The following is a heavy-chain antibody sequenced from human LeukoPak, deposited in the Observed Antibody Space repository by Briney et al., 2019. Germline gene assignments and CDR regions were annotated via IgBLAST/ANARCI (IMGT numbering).Heavy chain of an antibody. CDR3: ANRVRSDITMIHGVYMDV. CDR2: IRFDGTKT. Sequence: PGGSLRLSCSASKFRFSDYGMHWVRQAPGKGLEWVAFIRFDGTKTNYAESVRGRFTISRDNSKNTLYLQMNSLRAEDTAVYYCANRVRSDITMIHGVYMDVWGKGTTVTVSS. D-gene: IGHD3-22*01. J-gene: IGHJ6*03. V-gene: IGHV3-30*02. CDR1: KFRFSDYG.